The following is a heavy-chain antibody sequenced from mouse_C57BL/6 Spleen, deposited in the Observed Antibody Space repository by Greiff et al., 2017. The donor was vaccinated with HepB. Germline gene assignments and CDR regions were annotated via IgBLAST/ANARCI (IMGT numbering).Heavy chain of an antibody. CDR3: ARTTTGGY. Sequence: QVQLQQPGAELVRPGSSVKLSCKASGYTFTSYWMDWVKQRPGQGLEWIGNIYPSDSETHYNQKFKDKSTLTVDKSSSTAYMQLSSLTSEDSAVYYCARTTTGGYWGQGTTLTVSS. V-gene: IGHV1-61*01. CDR2: IYPSDSET. D-gene: IGHD1-1*01. J-gene: IGHJ2*01. CDR1: GYTFTSYW.